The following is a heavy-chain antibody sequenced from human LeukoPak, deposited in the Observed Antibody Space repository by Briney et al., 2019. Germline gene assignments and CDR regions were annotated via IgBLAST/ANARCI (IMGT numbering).Heavy chain of an antibody. J-gene: IGHJ4*02. Sequence: GGSLRLSCAASAFSFSSYEMNWVRQAPGKGLQWVSLIIGNAATTAYADSVKGRFTISRDNSKNTLYLQMNSLRVEDTAVYYCAKDRTPDGYYSIDYWGQGILVTVSS. V-gene: IGHV3-23*01. D-gene: IGHD3-3*01. CDR3: AKDRTPDGYYSIDY. CDR1: AFSFSSYE. CDR2: IIGNAATT.